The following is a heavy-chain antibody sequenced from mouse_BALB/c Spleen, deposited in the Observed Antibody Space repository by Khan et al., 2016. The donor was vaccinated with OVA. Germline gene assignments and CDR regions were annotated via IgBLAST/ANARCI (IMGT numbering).Heavy chain of an antibody. J-gene: IGHJ3*01. V-gene: IGHV2-2*01. CDR3: ARNSYRYDFTY. CDR1: GFSLITYG. D-gene: IGHD2-12*01. Sequence: VQLQESGPGLVQPSQSLSITCTVSGFSLITYGVHWFRQSPGKGLEWLGVIWSDGSTAYNAAFISSLSITTDNSKSQVFFKMNSLQADDTAIYYCARNSYRYDFTYWGQGTLVTVSA. CDR2: IWSDGST.